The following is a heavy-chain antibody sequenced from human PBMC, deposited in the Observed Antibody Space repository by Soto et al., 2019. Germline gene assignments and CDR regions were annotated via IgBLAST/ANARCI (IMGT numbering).Heavy chain of an antibody. CDR3: AREAQGIAAAGPLTDAFDI. Sequence: VSVQVSCKASGYTLTGYDIGWVRQAPRQGLEWMGLMNPNSGNTGYAQKFQGRVTMTRDTSMSTAYMELSSLRSEDTAVYYCAREAQGIAAAGPLTDAFDIWGQGTMVTVSS. V-gene: IGHV1-8*01. CDR1: GYTLTGYD. J-gene: IGHJ3*02. CDR2: MNPNSGNT. D-gene: IGHD6-13*01.